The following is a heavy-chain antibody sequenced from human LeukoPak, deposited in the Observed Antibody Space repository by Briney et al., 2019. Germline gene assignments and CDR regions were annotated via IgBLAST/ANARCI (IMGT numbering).Heavy chain of an antibody. CDR3: ARARSGPYGSGSLDAFDI. J-gene: IGHJ3*02. CDR1: GYTFSNYN. CDR2: VNPSGDST. V-gene: IGHV1-46*01. D-gene: IGHD3-10*01. Sequence: ASVKLSCKASGYTFSNYNIHWLRQAPGQGLEWMGIVNPSGDSTNYAQNFQGRVTMTGDTSTSTVYMELSSLRSEDTAVYYCARARSGPYGSGSLDAFDIWGQGTMVTVSS.